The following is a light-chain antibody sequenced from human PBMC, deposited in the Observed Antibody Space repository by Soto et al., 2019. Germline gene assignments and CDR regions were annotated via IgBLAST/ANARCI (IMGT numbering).Light chain of an antibody. CDR1: SSDVGGYNY. CDR3: SSKTSSRTPFV. CDR2: EVN. Sequence: QSALTQPDSVSGAPGQSITISCTGTSSDVGGYNYVSWYQQHPGNAPRLMIYEVNNRPSGVPNRFSGSKSGNTPSLTISGLQAEDEADYYCSSKTSSRTPFVFGTGTKVTVL. J-gene: IGLJ1*01. V-gene: IGLV2-14*01.